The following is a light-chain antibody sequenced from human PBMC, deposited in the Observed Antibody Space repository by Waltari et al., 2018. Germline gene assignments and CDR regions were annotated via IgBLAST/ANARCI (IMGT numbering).Light chain of an antibody. J-gene: IGKJ1*01. CDR2: KAS. Sequence: DIQMTQSPSTLSASVGDRVTITCRASQSISSWLAWYQQKPGKATNLLIYKASSLQIGVPSRFSDSGSGTEFTLTISSLQPDDFATYYCQQYNSYSSWTLGQGTKVEIK. CDR1: QSISSW. V-gene: IGKV1-5*03. CDR3: QQYNSYSSWT.